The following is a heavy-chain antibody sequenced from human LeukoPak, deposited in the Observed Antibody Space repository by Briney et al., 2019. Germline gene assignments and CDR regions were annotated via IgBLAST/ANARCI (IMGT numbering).Heavy chain of an antibody. CDR3: AKRAEFGGFDP. Sequence: GGSLRLSCAASGFTFSTYAMTWARQAPGKGLEWVSSISTSVGNTYYADSVKGRFTISRDNSNNTLYLQMNSLTAEDTAVYYCAKRAEFGGFDPWGQGTLVTVSS. CDR2: ISTSVGNT. V-gene: IGHV3-23*01. CDR1: GFTFSTYA. J-gene: IGHJ5*02. D-gene: IGHD3-10*01.